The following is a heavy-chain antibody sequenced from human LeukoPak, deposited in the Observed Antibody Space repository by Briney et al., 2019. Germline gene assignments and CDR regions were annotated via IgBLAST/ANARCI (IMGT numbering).Heavy chain of an antibody. Sequence: GGSLRPSCVVSVVSFTTYGMSWGPQAPGKGLEWVSAITVIGGSTYYADSVKGRFTISRANSKNTLYLQINSLRVEDTAVDYCARDQLGAVLYFDYWGQGALVTVTS. CDR2: ITVIGGST. CDR1: VVSFTTYG. CDR3: ARDQLGAVLYFDY. D-gene: IGHD1-1*01. V-gene: IGHV3-23*01. J-gene: IGHJ4*02.